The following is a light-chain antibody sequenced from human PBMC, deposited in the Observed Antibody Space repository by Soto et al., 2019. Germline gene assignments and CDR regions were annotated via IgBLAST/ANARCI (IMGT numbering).Light chain of an antibody. V-gene: IGKV3-20*01. J-gene: IGKJ1*01. Sequence: EIVLTQSPGTLSLSPGERATLSCRASQSVSINYLAWYQQKPGQAPRLLIHGASSRATGIPDRFSGSGSGTDFTLTISRLEPEDFAVYYCQQYGSSPQTFGQGTKVEIK. CDR2: GAS. CDR3: QQYGSSPQT. CDR1: QSVSINY.